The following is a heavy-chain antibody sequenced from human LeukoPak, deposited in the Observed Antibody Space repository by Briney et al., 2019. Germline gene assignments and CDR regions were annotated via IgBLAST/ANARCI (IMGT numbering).Heavy chain of an antibody. CDR2: IIPILGIA. D-gene: IGHD3-22*01. CDR3: ARYQYYYDSSGYPVDY. J-gene: IGHJ4*02. V-gene: IGHV1-69*02. Sequence: SVKVSCKASGGTFSSYTISWVRQAPGQGLEWMGRIIPILGIANYAQKFQGRVTITADKSTRTAYMELSSLRSEDTAVYYCARYQYYYDSSGYPVDYWGQGTLVTVSS. CDR1: GGTFSSYT.